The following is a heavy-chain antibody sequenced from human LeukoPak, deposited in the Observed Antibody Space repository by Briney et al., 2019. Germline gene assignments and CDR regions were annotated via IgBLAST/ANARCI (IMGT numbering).Heavy chain of an antibody. CDR3: ARSDDSSGYYFY. V-gene: IGHV1-46*01. D-gene: IGHD3-22*01. Sequence: ASVKVSCKASGYTFTTYYMHWVRQAPGQGLEWMGIINPSGGSTTYAQNFQGRVTMTRDTSTSAVYMEVSSLRSEDTAVYYCARSDDSSGYYFYWGRGTLVTVSS. CDR1: GYTFTTYY. CDR2: INPSGGST. J-gene: IGHJ4*02.